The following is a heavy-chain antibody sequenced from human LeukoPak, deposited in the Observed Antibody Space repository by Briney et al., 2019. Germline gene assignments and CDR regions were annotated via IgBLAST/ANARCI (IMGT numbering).Heavy chain of an antibody. V-gene: IGHV4-61*02. CDR2: LYTIGRT. D-gene: IGHD1-26*01. J-gene: IGHJ3*02. CDR3: AREGVGSGSYYPDAFDI. Sequence: SQTLSLTCTVSGGSLSSGDYYWGWNRQPAGKGLEWIGRLYTIGRTNSNPSLKSRVSMSVDTSKNQFPLKLSSVTAAETAVYYCAREGVGSGSYYPDAFDIWGQGTMVTVSS. CDR1: GGSLSSGDYY.